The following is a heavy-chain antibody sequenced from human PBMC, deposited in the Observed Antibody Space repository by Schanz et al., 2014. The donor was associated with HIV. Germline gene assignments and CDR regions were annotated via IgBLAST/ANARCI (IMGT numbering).Heavy chain of an antibody. J-gene: IGHJ4*02. V-gene: IGHV4-59*01. CDR2: VFSNGAT. D-gene: IGHD3-10*01. Sequence: QVQLQQWGSGLLKPSETLSLTCSVSGGSISNNFCNWIRQSPGKGLEWIGNVFSNGATKYNPSLQSRVTISVDTSQNQFSLKLTSVTAADTAVYFCARAGQWFGHLDGGQGTLVTVSS. CDR1: GGSISNNF. CDR3: ARAGQWFGHLD.